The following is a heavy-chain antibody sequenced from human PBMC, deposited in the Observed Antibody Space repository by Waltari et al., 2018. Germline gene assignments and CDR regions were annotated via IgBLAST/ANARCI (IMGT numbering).Heavy chain of an antibody. J-gene: IGHJ4*02. CDR1: GFTFSSYA. CDR2: ISGSGGST. CDR3: AKSNYYDSSGYYSPDYFDY. Sequence: EVQLLESGGGLVQPGGSLRLSCAASGFTFSSYAMSWVRQAPGKGLEWVSAISGSGGSTYYADSVNGRFTISRDNSKNTLYLQMNSLRAEDTAVYYCAKSNYYDSSGYYSPDYFDYWGQGTLVTVSS. V-gene: IGHV3-23*01. D-gene: IGHD3-22*01.